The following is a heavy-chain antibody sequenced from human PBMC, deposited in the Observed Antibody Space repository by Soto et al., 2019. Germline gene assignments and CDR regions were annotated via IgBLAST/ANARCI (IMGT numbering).Heavy chain of an antibody. V-gene: IGHV1-18*01. CDR2: ISAYNGNT. J-gene: IGHJ4*02. Sequence: ASVKVSCKASGYTFTSYGISWVRQAPGQGLEWMGWISAYNGNTNYAQKLQGRVTMTTDTSTSTAYMELGSLRSDDTAVYYCARDPSPYYDFWSGSHFDYWGQGTLVTVSS. CDR3: ARDPSPYYDFWSGSHFDY. D-gene: IGHD3-3*01. CDR1: GYTFTSYG.